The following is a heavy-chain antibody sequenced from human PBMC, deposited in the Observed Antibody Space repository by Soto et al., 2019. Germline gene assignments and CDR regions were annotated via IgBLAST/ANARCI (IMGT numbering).Heavy chain of an antibody. CDR1: GYTFTRYG. CDR2: ISGYNGDT. J-gene: IGHJ6*02. CDR3: AKNGQPPYYYYGMDV. Sequence: QGQLVQSGGEVKKPGASVKVSCKASGYTFTRYGISWVRQAPGQGLEWMGWISGYNGDTKYAQKCQGRVTMTVDTSXXTAYMELRSLTSDDRAVYYCAKNGQPPYYYYGMDVWGQGTTVTVSS. V-gene: IGHV1-18*01. D-gene: IGHD2-8*01.